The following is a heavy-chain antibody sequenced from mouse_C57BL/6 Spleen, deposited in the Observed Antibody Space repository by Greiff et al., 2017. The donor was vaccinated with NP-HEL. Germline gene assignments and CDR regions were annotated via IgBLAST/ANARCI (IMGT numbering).Heavy chain of an antibody. CDR2: IFPGSGST. J-gene: IGHJ4*01. CDR3: ARRSYYGRSLYAMDY. D-gene: IGHD1-1*01. V-gene: IGHV1-75*01. Sequence: QVQLQQSGPELVKPGASVKISCKASGYTFTDYYINWVKQRPGQGLEWIGWIFPGSGSTYYNEKFKGKATLTVDKSSSTDYMLLSSLTSEDSAVYFCARRSYYGRSLYAMDYWGQGASVTVSS. CDR1: GYTFTDYY.